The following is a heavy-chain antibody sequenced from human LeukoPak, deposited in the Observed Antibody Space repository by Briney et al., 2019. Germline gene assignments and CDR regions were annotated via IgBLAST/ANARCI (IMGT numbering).Heavy chain of an antibody. D-gene: IGHD6-19*01. Sequence: GGSLRLSCAASGFTFSSHSMNWVRQAPGKGLEWVSSISSSSSYIYYADSVKGRFTISRDNAKNSLYLQMNSLRAEDTAVYYCARALQRAVAGTWHETKYYYGMDVWGQGTTVTVSS. CDR3: ARALQRAVAGTWHETKYYYGMDV. V-gene: IGHV3-21*01. CDR2: ISSSSSYI. J-gene: IGHJ6*02. CDR1: GFTFSSHS.